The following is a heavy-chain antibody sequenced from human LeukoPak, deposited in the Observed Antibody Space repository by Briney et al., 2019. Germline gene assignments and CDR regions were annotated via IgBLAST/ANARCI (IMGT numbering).Heavy chain of an antibody. D-gene: IGHD3-16*01. V-gene: IGHV4-4*09. CDR3: ARATTVGGVRFDY. CDR2: IYTTGDT. CDR1: GVSISSYY. J-gene: IGHJ4*02. Sequence: PSETLSLTCTVSGVSISSYYWSWIRQPPGKGLEWIGSIYTTGDTRYNPSLKSRVTISVDTSKNQFSLKLSSVTAADTAVYYCARATTVGGVRFDYWGQGTLVTVSS.